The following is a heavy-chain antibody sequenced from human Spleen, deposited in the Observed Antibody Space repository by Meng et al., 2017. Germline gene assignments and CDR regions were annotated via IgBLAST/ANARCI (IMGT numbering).Heavy chain of an antibody. CDR2: INPSGGST. Sequence: ASVKVSCRASGYTFTSYYMHWVRQAPGQGLEWMGIINPSGGSTSYAQKFQGRVTMTRDTSTSTVYMELSSLRSEDTAVYYCALRTLMTTVVNYYYYYGMDVWGQGTTVTVSS. D-gene: IGHD4-23*01. J-gene: IGHJ6*02. V-gene: IGHV1-46*01. CDR3: ALRTLMTTVVNYYYYYGMDV. CDR1: GYTFTSYY.